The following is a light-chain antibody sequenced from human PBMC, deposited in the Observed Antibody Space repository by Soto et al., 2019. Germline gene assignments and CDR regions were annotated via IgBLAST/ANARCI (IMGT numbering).Light chain of an antibody. V-gene: IGKV3-15*01. CDR1: QSISAN. J-gene: IGKJ4*01. CDR2: GAS. CDR3: QQYNNWPLT. Sequence: EVMMTQSPATLSVSPGDRATLSCRASQSISANFAWYQQKPGQAPRLLIYGASTRATGIPARFSGSGSGTEFTLTISSLQSEDFAVYYCQQYNNWPLTFSGGTKVEIK.